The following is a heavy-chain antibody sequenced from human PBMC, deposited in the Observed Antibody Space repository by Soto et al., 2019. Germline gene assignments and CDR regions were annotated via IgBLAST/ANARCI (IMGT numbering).Heavy chain of an antibody. V-gene: IGHV3-74*01. D-gene: IGHD2-8*01. Sequence: PGGSLRLSCAASGFTFSTYWMLWVRQAPGKGLVWVSRINSDGSSTNYAESVKGRFTISRDNAKNTLYLHMNSLRAEDTAVYYCAGRDCTNGICYFYWGQGTLVTVSS. J-gene: IGHJ4*02. CDR1: GFTFSTYW. CDR2: INSDGSST. CDR3: AGRDCTNGICYFY.